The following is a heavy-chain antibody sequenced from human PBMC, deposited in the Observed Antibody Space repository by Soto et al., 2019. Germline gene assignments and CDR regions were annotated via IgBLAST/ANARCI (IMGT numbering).Heavy chain of an antibody. CDR2: ISYDGSNK. CDR1: GFTFSSYG. CDR3: AKWGSGSGWSGIFDY. D-gene: IGHD6-19*01. V-gene: IGHV3-30*18. J-gene: IGHJ4*02. Sequence: TGGSLRLSCAASGFTFSSYGMHWVRQAPGKGLEWVAVISYDGSNKYYADSVKGRFTISRDNSKNTLYLQMNSLRAEDTAVYYCAKWGSGSGWSGIFDYWGQGTPVTVSS.